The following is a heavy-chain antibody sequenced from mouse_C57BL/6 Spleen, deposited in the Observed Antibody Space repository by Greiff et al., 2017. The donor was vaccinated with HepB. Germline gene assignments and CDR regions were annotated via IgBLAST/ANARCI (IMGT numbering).Heavy chain of an antibody. Sequence: EVKVVESGGGLVKPGGSLKLSCAASGFTFSSYAMSWVRQTPEKRLEWVATISDGGSYTYYPDNVKGRFTISRDNAKNNLYLQMSHLKSEDTAMYYCARDGEDYDVAYWGQGTLVTVSA. CDR3: ARDGEDYDVAY. D-gene: IGHD2-4*01. J-gene: IGHJ3*01. CDR1: GFTFSSYA. CDR2: ISDGGSYT. V-gene: IGHV5-4*01.